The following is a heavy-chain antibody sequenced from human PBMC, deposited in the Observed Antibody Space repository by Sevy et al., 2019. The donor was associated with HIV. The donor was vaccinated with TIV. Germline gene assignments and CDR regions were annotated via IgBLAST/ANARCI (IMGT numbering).Heavy chain of an antibody. D-gene: IGHD3-3*01. V-gene: IGHV3-53*01. Sequence: GGSLRLSCAASGLTVSSNFMSWVRQAPGKGLEWVSVIYMGGSTYYADSVKGRFTISRDDSKNTRYLQMNSLRAEDTAVYYCARGKHISDYYGSFDYWGQGTLVTVSS. CDR1: GLTVSSNF. CDR3: ARGKHISDYYGSFDY. CDR2: IYMGGST. J-gene: IGHJ4*02.